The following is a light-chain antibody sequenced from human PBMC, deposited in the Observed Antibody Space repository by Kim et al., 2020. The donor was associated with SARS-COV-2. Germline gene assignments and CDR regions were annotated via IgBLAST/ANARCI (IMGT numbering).Light chain of an antibody. CDR1: SGSIASNY. CDR2: EDN. V-gene: IGLV6-57*04. J-gene: IGLJ3*02. Sequence: LTQPHSVSESPGKTVTISCTRSSGSIASNYVQWYQQRPGSAPTTVIYEDNQRPSGVPDRFYGSIDSSSNSASLTISGLKTEDEADYYCQSYDSSNWVFGGGTQLTVL. CDR3: QSYDSSNWV.